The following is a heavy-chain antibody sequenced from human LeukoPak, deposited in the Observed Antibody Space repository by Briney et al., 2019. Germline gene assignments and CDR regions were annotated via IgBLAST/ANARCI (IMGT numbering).Heavy chain of an antibody. CDR3: ATGGYGVTIIPAY. CDR1: GGSFSGYY. V-gene: IGHV4-34*01. Sequence: MPSETLSLTCAVYGGSFSGYYWSWIRQPPGKGLEWIGEINHSGSTNYNPSLKSRVTISADTSKNQFSLKLSSVTAADTAVYYCATGGYGVTIIPAYWGQGTLVTVSS. CDR2: INHSGST. J-gene: IGHJ4*02. D-gene: IGHD3-3*01.